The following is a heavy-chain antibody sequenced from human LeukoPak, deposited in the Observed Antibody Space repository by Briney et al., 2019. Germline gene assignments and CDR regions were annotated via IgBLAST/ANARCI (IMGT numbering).Heavy chain of an antibody. Sequence: PGRSLRLSCAASGFTFSSYDMHWVRQTTGRGLEWVSGVDTAGDTYSPGSVKGRFTISRENAKNSLYLQMNNLRAGDTAVYYCARADLRGYSLDYWGQGTLVAVSS. J-gene: IGHJ4*02. CDR1: GFTFSSYD. D-gene: IGHD5-18*01. V-gene: IGHV3-13*01. CDR3: ARADLRGYSLDY. CDR2: VDTAGDT.